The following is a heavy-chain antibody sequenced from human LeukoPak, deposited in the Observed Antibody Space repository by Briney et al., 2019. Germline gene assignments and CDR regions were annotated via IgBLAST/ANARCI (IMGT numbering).Heavy chain of an antibody. CDR2: LSGTSDST. V-gene: IGHV3-23*01. D-gene: IGHD3/OR15-3a*01. J-gene: IGHJ4*02. CDR1: GFTFSNYG. CDR3: AEVATWTHFDY. Sequence: GGSLRLSCAASGFTFSNYGMSWVRQAPGKGLEWVSALSGTSDSTYYADSVKGRFSISRDNSKNTLYLQISSLRVEDTAVYYCAEVATWTHFDYWGQGILVTVSS.